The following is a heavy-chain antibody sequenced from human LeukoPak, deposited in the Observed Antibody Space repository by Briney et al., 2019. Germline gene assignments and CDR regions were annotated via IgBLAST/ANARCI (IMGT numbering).Heavy chain of an antibody. J-gene: IGHJ4*02. CDR1: GFTFSSYA. Sequence: PGGSLRLSCAASGFTFSSYAMGWVRQAPGKGLEWVSAISGSGGSTYYADSVKGRFTISRDNAKYTLYLQMNSLRAEDTAVYYCAKGVGVGITMVRGPIGGFDYWGQGTLVTVSS. V-gene: IGHV3-23*01. CDR2: ISGSGGST. D-gene: IGHD3-10*01. CDR3: AKGVGVGITMVRGPIGGFDY.